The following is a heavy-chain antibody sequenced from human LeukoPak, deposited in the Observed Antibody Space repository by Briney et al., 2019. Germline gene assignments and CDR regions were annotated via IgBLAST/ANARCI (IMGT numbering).Heavy chain of an antibody. D-gene: IGHD4-17*01. V-gene: IGHV3-11*04. CDR1: GFTFSDYY. Sequence: GGSLRLSCAASGFTFSDYYMTWIRQAPGKGLEWVSYISSSGSTIYYADSVKGRFTISRDNSKNTLYLQMNSLRAEDTAVYYCAKDLDHDYDDDGLDYWGQGTLVTVSS. CDR2: ISSSGSTI. J-gene: IGHJ4*02. CDR3: AKDLDHDYDDDGLDY.